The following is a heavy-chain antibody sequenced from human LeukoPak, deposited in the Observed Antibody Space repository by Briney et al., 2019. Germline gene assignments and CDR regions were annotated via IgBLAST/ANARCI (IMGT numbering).Heavy chain of an antibody. CDR2: INPNSGGT. Sequence: VASVKVSCKASGYTFTNYYMHWVRQAPGQGLEWMGWINPNSGGTNSAQTYQDRVTLTTDTSISTAYMELSSRRPDDTAVYYCARASGMAVAGTSYLDYWGQGTLVTVSS. J-gene: IGHJ4*02. D-gene: IGHD6-19*01. V-gene: IGHV1-2*02. CDR1: GYTFTNYY. CDR3: ARASGMAVAGTSYLDY.